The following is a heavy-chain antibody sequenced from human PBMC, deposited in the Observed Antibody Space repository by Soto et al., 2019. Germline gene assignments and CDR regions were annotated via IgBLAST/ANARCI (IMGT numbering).Heavy chain of an antibody. CDR3: ARWHTAAGTGWFDP. J-gene: IGHJ5*02. CDR2: ISAYNGNT. CDR1: GYTFTSYG. Sequence: ASVKVSCKASGYTFTSYGISWVRQAPGQGLEWMGWISAYNGNTNYAQKLQGTVTMTTDTSTSTAYMELRSLRSDDTAVYYCARWHTAAGTGWFDPWGQGTLVTVSS. D-gene: IGHD6-13*01. V-gene: IGHV1-18*01.